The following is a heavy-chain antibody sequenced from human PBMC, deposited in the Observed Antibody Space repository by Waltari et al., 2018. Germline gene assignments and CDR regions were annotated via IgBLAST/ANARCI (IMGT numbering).Heavy chain of an antibody. D-gene: IGHD5-18*01. Sequence: EVQLVESGGGLVQPGGSLRLSCAASGFTFSYYWMHWVRQAPGKGLVWVPRIVSDGSSTIYADSVKCRFTIARDNAKNTLYLQMNSLRAEDTAVYYCARDGYSYGLGTFDIWGQGTMVTVSS. V-gene: IGHV3-74*01. J-gene: IGHJ3*02. CDR2: IVSDGSST. CDR3: ARDGYSYGLGTFDI. CDR1: GFTFSYYW.